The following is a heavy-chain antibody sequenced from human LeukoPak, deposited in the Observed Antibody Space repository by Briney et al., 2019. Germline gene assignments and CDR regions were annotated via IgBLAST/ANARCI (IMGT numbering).Heavy chain of an antibody. CDR1: GFTFSSYG. Sequence: PGGSLRLSCAASGFTFSSYGMHWVRQAPGKGLEWVAVISYDGSNKYYADSVKGRFTISRDNAKNSLYLQMNSLRAEDTALYYCAREEQLVEGGYYYYYMDVWGKGTTVTVSS. V-gene: IGHV3-30*03. CDR2: ISYDGSNK. J-gene: IGHJ6*03. CDR3: AREEQLVEGGYYYYYMDV. D-gene: IGHD6-6*01.